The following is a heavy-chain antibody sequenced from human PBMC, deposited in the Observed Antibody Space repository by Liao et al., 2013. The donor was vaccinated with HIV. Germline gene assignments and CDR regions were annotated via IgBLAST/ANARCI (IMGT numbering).Heavy chain of an antibody. CDR2: IYSSGST. Sequence: QVQLQESGPGLVKASETLSLTCTVSGGSISGYYWNWIRQPAEKGLEWIGRIYSSGSTNYNPSLKSRVTMSVDTSKNQFFLNLTSVTAADTAVYYCARETGQWLQLDYFYYMDVWGNGTTVTVSS. D-gene: IGHD6-19*01. V-gene: IGHV4-4*07. J-gene: IGHJ6*03. CDR3: ARETGQWLQLDYFYYMDV. CDR1: GGSISGYY.